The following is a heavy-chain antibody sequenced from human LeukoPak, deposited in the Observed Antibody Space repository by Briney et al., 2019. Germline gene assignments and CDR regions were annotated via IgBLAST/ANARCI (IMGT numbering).Heavy chain of an antibody. V-gene: IGHV4-38-2*01. CDR2: IYHSGST. Sequence: SETLSLTCAVSGYSISSGYYWGWIRQPPGKGLEWIGSIYHSGSTYYNPSLKSRVTISVDTSKNQFSPKLSSVTAADTAVYYCHGLSMVRGVIQDYWGQGTLVTVSS. D-gene: IGHD3-10*01. CDR1: GYSISSGYY. J-gene: IGHJ4*02. CDR3: HGLSMVRGVIQDY.